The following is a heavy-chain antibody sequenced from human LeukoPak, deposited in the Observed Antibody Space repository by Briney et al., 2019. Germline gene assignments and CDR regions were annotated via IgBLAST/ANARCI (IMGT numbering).Heavy chain of an antibody. CDR1: GGSFSGYY. J-gene: IGHJ3*02. CDR3: ARGRGGVPRPNAFDI. CDR2: INHSGST. Sequence: SETLSLTCAVYGGSFSGYYWSWIRQPPGKGLEWIGEINHSGSTNYNSSLKSRVTISVDTSKNQFSLKLSSVTAADTAVYYCARGRGGVPRPNAFDIWGQGTMVTVSS. V-gene: IGHV4-34*01. D-gene: IGHD2-2*01.